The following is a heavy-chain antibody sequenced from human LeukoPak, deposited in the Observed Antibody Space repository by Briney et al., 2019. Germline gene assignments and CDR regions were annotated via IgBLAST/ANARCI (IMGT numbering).Heavy chain of an antibody. Sequence: PETLSLTCTVYGGSFSGYYWSWIRQPPGKGLEWIGEINHSGSTNYNPSLKSRVTISVDTSKNQFSLKLSSVTAADTAVYYCARPYCSSTSCYHVGAFDIWGQGTMVTVSS. D-gene: IGHD2-2*01. V-gene: IGHV4-34*01. CDR3: ARPYCSSTSCYHVGAFDI. CDR1: GGSFSGYY. CDR2: INHSGST. J-gene: IGHJ3*02.